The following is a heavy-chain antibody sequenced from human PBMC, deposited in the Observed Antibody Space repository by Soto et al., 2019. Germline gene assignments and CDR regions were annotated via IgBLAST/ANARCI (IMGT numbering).Heavy chain of an antibody. D-gene: IGHD1-26*01. J-gene: IGHJ4*02. V-gene: IGHV4-34*01. CDR3: ARHFSGSYYDDY. CDR1: GGSFSGYY. CDR2: ITYSGST. Sequence: QVHLRQWGAGLLKPSETLSLPCGVYGGSFSGYYWGCFRQPPGKGLEWIGEITYSGSTPYNPSLKSRVTISVDTSKNQFSLRLSSVTAADTAVYYCARHFSGSYYDDYWGQGSLVTVSS.